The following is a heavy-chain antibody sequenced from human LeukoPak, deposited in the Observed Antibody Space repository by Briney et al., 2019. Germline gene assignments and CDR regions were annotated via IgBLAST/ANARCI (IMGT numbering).Heavy chain of an antibody. CDR1: GYTFTGYY. J-gene: IGHJ3*02. V-gene: IGHV1-2*02. CDR3: ARQQLNPRGGPGAFDI. Sequence: ASVKVSCKASGYTFTGYYTHWVRQAPGQGLEWMGWINPNSGGTNYAQKFQGRVTMTRDTSISTAYMELSRLRSDDTAVYYCARQQLNPRGGPGAFDIWGQGTMVTVSS. D-gene: IGHD3-10*01. CDR2: INPNSGGT.